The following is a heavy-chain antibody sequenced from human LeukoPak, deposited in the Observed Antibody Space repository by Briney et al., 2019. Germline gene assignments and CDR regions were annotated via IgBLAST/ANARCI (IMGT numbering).Heavy chain of an antibody. CDR2: INWDGGST. D-gene: IGHD3-10*01. Sequence: GGSPRLSCAASGFTFSNYGMSWVRQAPGKGLEWVFGINWDGGSTGYADSVKGRFTISRDNAKNSLYLQMNSLRAEDTALYYCARQTYGSDVDYWGQGTLVTVSS. V-gene: IGHV3-20*04. CDR3: ARQTYGSDVDY. J-gene: IGHJ4*02. CDR1: GFTFSNYG.